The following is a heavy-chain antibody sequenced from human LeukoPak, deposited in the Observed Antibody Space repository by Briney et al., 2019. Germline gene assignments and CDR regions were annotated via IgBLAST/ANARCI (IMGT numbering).Heavy chain of an antibody. Sequence: ASVKVSCKASAYTSPNYGITWVRQAPGRGLEWMGRISTYNGNTQYAQKFQGRVTMTTDTPTKTVYMELSNLRSNDTAVYYCALPAKGAFFYYYMEVWGKGTTVTVSS. J-gene: IGHJ6*03. CDR1: AYTSPNYG. V-gene: IGHV1-18*01. CDR2: ISTYNGNT. D-gene: IGHD2-2*01. CDR3: ALPAKGAFFYYYMEV.